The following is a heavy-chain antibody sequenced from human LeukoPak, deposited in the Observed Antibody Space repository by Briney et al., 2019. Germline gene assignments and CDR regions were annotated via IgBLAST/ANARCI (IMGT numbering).Heavy chain of an antibody. CDR1: GFTFSSYE. CDR2: IRQDGSQK. V-gene: IGHV3-7*01. D-gene: IGHD2-15*01. Sequence: GGSLRLSCAASGFTFSSYEMNWVRQAPGKGLEWVATIRQDGSQKYYVDSVKGRFTTSRDNAKNSLYLQMNSLRGEDMAVYYCARESEHSVSQVDFDLWGQGTMVTVSS. CDR3: ARESEHSVSQVDFDL. J-gene: IGHJ3*01.